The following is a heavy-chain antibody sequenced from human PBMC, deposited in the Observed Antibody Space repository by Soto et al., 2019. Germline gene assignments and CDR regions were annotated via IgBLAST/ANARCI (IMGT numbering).Heavy chain of an antibody. J-gene: IGHJ4*02. CDR1: GFTFSSYW. CDR3: ARVRDFWSGYSFFIPGY. Sequence: QPGGSLRLSCAASGFTFSSYWMHWVRQAPGKGLVWVSRINSDGSSTSYADSVKGRFTISRDNAKNTLYLQMNSLRAEDTAVYYCARVRDFWSGYSFFIPGYWGQGNLVTVSS. D-gene: IGHD3-3*01. CDR2: INSDGSST. V-gene: IGHV3-74*01.